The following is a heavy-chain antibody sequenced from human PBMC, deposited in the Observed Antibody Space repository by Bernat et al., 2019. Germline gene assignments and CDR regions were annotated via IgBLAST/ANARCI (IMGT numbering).Heavy chain of an antibody. CDR1: GFTFNSYS. D-gene: IGHD2-15*01. Sequence: EVQLVESGGGLVQPGGSLRLSCAASGFTFNSYSMNWVRQAPGKGLEWISYISSSSNTIYYADSVKGRFTVSRDNAKNSLYLQMNSLRAGDTAVYYCTRGPVAGARGEVIWGQGTMVTVSS. CDR2: ISSSSNTI. V-gene: IGHV3-48*01. CDR3: TRGPVAGARGEVI. J-gene: IGHJ3*02.